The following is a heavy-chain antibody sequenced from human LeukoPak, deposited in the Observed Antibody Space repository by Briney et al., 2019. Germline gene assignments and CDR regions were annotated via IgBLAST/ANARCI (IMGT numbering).Heavy chain of an antibody. V-gene: IGHV4-31*03. Sequence: SQTLSLTCTVSGGSISSGGYYWNWIRQHPGKGLEWIGYIYYSGSAYYNPSLKSRVTISVDTSKNQFSLKLNSVTAADTAVYYCARARIVATFRFDSWGQGTLVTVSS. D-gene: IGHD5-12*01. CDR3: ARARIVATFRFDS. CDR1: GGSISSGGYY. J-gene: IGHJ4*02. CDR2: IYYSGSA.